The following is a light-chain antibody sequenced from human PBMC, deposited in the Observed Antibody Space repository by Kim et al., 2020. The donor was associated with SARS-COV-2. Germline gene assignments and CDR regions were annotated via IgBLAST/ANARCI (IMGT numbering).Light chain of an antibody. Sequence: QSALTQPRSVSGSPGQSVTISCTGTSSDVGGYKYVSWYQQHPGKAPKVMIYDVTTWPSGVPDRFSGSKSGNTASLTISGLQAEDEADYYCCSYAGGPWVFGGGTQLTVL. V-gene: IGLV2-11*01. CDR2: DVT. J-gene: IGLJ3*02. CDR3: CSYAGGPWV. CDR1: SSDVGGYKY.